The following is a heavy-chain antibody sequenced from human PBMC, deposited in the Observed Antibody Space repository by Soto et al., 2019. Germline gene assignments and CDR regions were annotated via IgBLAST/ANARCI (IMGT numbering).Heavy chain of an antibody. CDR2: ISGYNGNT. CDR1: GYTFTSYG. CDR3: ARDPTTVTTGYYYVVDV. Sequence: ASVKVSCKASGYTFTSYGISWLRQAPGQGLEWMGWISGYNGNTKYAQKLQGRVTLTTDTSTSTAYLELRSLRSDDSAVYYCARDPTTVTTGYYYVVDVWGQGSTVTVSS. D-gene: IGHD4-17*01. V-gene: IGHV1-18*01. J-gene: IGHJ6*02.